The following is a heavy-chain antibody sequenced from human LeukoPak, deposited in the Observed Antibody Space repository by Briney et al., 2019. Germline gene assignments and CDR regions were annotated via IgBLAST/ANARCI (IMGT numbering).Heavy chain of an antibody. CDR3: ARDTTMITYWFDP. J-gene: IGHJ5*02. CDR2: INPNSGGT. Sequence: ASVKLSCKASGYTFTAYYMHWVRQAPGQGLEWMGWINPNSGGTNYAQKFQGRVTMTRDTSVSTAYMELNRLRSDDTGVYYCARDTTMITYWFDPWGQGTLVTVSS. V-gene: IGHV1-2*02. CDR1: GYTFTAYY. D-gene: IGHD5-18*01.